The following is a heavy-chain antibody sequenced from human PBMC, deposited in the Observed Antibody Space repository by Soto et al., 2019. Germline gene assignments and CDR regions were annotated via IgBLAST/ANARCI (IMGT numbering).Heavy chain of an antibody. D-gene: IGHD6-19*01. Sequence: GPLVKVSRKASGYTFTSYLIGWLRQAPGQGLEWMGWISAYNGNTNYAQKLQGRVTMTTDTSTSTAYMELRSLRSDDTAVYYCTRDAQWLPQAYGVDAWGQGTTVTVSS. J-gene: IGHJ6*02. CDR3: TRDAQWLPQAYGVDA. CDR1: GYTFTSYL. CDR2: ISAYNGNT. V-gene: IGHV1-18*04.